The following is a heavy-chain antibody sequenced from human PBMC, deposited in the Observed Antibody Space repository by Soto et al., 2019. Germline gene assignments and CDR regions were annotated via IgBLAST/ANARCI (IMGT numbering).Heavy chain of an antibody. CDR3: ASSVAGTTASYYYGMDV. CDR2: IDPSDSYT. V-gene: IGHV5-10-1*01. D-gene: IGHD6-19*01. Sequence: PGESLKISCKGSGYSFTSYWISWVRQMPGKGLEWMGRIDPSDSYTNYSPSFQGHVTISADKSISTAYLQWSSLKASDTAMYYCASSVAGTTASYYYGMDVWGQGTTVTVSS. CDR1: GYSFTSYW. J-gene: IGHJ6*02.